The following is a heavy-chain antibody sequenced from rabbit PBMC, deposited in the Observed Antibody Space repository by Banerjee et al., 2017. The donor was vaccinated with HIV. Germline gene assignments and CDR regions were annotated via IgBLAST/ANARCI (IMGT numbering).Heavy chain of an antibody. J-gene: IGHJ6*01. CDR2: AYAGSSGSA. CDR1: GFSFNSGHD. V-gene: IGHV1S40*01. CDR3: ARDAGTSFSTYGMDL. Sequence: QSLEESGGGLVKPGASLPLTCKASGFSFNSGHDLCLVRQAPGKGLEWVTCAYAGSSGSAYSATWAKGRFTISKTSSTTVTLQMTSLTAADTATYFCARDAGTSFSTYGMDLWGPGTLVTVS. D-gene: IGHD8-1*01.